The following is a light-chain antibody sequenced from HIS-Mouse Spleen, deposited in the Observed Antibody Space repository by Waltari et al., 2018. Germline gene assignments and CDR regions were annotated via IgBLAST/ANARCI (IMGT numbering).Light chain of an antibody. J-gene: IGLJ2*01. V-gene: IGLV2-23*03. CDR1: RSDVGSYNL. CDR3: CSYAGSSTFVVV. Sequence: QSALTQPASVSGSPGQSITIPCTGPRSDVGSYNLVSWYQQHPGNAPKLMIYEGSKRPSGVSNRFSGSKSGNTASLTISGLQAEDEADYYCCSYAGSSTFVVVFGGGTKLTVL. CDR2: EGS.